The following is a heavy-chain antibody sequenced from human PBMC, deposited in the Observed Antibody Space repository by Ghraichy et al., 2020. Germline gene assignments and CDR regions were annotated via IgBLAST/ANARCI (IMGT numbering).Heavy chain of an antibody. CDR1: GGSISSSNW. J-gene: IGHJ6*03. CDR2: IYHSGST. D-gene: IGHD6-13*01. CDR3: AREVGGAAAVMDV. V-gene: IGHV4-4*02. Sequence: SETLSPTCAVSGGSISSSNWWSWVRQPPGKGLEWIGEIYHSGSTNYNPSLKSRVTISVDKSKNQFSLKLSSVTAADTAVYYCAREVGGAAAVMDVWGKGTTVTVSS.